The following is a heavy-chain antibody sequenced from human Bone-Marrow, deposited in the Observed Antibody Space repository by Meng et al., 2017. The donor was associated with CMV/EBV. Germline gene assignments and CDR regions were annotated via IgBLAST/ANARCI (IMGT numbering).Heavy chain of an antibody. CDR1: SGSISTGSYY. Sequence: SETLSLTCNVSSGSISTGSYYWSWIRQLPDKGLEWIAYITYSGSAYYSPCLKSRATISIDTSNSTFTLKLISMTAADTAIYYCARDASGFGDFDLWGRGTLVTVSS. CDR3: ARDASGFGDFDL. V-gene: IGHV4-31*03. D-gene: IGHD3-10*01. J-gene: IGHJ2*01. CDR2: ITYSGSA.